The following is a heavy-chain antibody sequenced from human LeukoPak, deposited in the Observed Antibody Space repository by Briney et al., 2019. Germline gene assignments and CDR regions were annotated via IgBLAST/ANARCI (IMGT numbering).Heavy chain of an antibody. CDR3: AKGTVRSCSGPSCYPLDS. Sequence: GGSLRLSCAASGFTFSSYAMTWVRLAPVKGLEWLSVVTDTGGNTYHADSVKGRFTISRDNSKNTVYLEMNSLRVEDTAVYYCAKGTVRSCSGPSCYPLDSWGQGTLVTVSS. D-gene: IGHD2-15*01. CDR2: VTDTGGNT. CDR1: GFTFSSYA. J-gene: IGHJ4*02. V-gene: IGHV3-23*01.